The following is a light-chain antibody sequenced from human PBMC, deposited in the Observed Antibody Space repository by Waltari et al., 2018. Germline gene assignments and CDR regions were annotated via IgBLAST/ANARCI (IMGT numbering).Light chain of an antibody. J-gene: IGLJ1*01. V-gene: IGLV1-40*01. CDR3: QSFDASLGYV. CDR1: SSNIGAHYD. CDR2: ANT. Sequence: QSVLTQPPSMSGAPGQRVTISCTGSSSNIGAHYDVHWYQQLPEPSPKPHIYANTPRPSGVPDRFSASQSGTSAFLGIAGLQPEDEADYYCQSFDASLGYVFGTGTRVTVL.